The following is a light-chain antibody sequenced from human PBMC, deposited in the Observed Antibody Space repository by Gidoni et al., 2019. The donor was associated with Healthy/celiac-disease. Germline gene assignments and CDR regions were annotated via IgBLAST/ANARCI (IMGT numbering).Light chain of an antibody. CDR1: QSVSSSS. J-gene: IGKJ4*01. Sequence: EIVLTQSPGTLSLSPGERATLSGRASQSVSSSSLAWYQQKPGQDPRLLIYGASSRATGIPDRFSGSGSGTDFTLTISRLETEDFAVYYCQQYGSSPALTFGGGTKVEIK. V-gene: IGKV3-20*01. CDR2: GAS. CDR3: QQYGSSPALT.